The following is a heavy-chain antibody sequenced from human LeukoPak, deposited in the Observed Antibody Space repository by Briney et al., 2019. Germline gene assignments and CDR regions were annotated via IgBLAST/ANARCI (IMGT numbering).Heavy chain of an antibody. CDR3: ARAWVTTEYYFDY. J-gene: IGHJ4*02. CDR1: GFTFSSYG. CDR2: IWYDGSNK. D-gene: IGHD4-17*01. V-gene: IGHV3-33*01. Sequence: GGSLRLSCAASGFTFSSYGMHWVRQDPGKGLEWVAVIWYDGSNKYYADSVKGRFTISRDNSKNTLYLQMNSLRAEDTAVYYCARAWVTTEYYFDYWGQGTLVTVSS.